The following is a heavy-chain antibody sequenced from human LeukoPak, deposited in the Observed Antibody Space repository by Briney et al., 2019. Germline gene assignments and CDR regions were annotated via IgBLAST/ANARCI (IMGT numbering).Heavy chain of an antibody. D-gene: IGHD1-26*01. J-gene: IGHJ4*02. CDR3: TRDRAHGTQDY. CDR2: IYYSGRT. V-gene: IGHV4-39*07. Sequence: SETLSLTYTVSGGSFTDYFWGWIRQPPGEGLEWIGSIYYSGRTFYNPSLKNRVSISLDTSKGQFSLNLDSVTAADTAGYFCTRDRAHGTQDYWGQGTLVTVS. CDR1: GGSFTDYF.